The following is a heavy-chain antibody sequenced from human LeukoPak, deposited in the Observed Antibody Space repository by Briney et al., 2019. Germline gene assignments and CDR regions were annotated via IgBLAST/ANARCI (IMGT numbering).Heavy chain of an antibody. CDR1: GFSFSSYG. Sequence: PGGSLRLSCAASGFSFSSYGMYWVRQAPGKGLEWVAFIRYDGSKKYYADSVKGRFTISRDNSKNTLNLQINSLRAEDTAVYYCAKSTLIVVITLFDYWGQGTLVTVSS. CDR2: IRYDGSKK. D-gene: IGHD3-22*01. V-gene: IGHV3-30*02. J-gene: IGHJ4*02. CDR3: AKSTLIVVITLFDY.